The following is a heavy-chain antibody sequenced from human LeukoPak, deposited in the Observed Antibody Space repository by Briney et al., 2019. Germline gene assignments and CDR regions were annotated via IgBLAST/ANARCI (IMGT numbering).Heavy chain of an antibody. Sequence: PGGSLRLSCAASGFTFDDYAMHWVRQGPGKGLEWVSLISGDGGSTYYADSVKGRFTISRDNSKNSLYLQMNSLRTEDTALYFCAKVNVGTAMLTGRYYYYGMDVWGQGTTVTVS. V-gene: IGHV3-43*02. D-gene: IGHD5-18*01. CDR1: GFTFDDYA. J-gene: IGHJ6*02. CDR2: ISGDGGST. CDR3: AKVNVGTAMLTGRYYYYGMDV.